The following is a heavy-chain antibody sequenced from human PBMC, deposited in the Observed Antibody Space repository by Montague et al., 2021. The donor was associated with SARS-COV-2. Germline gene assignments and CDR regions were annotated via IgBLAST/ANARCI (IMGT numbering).Heavy chain of an antibody. CDR1: NGSFSSFY. CDR2: ISNGGST. V-gene: IGHV4-34*01. CDR3: ACGDENGSCYMDV. J-gene: IGHJ6*03. D-gene: IGHD1-26*01. Sequence: SETLSLTCAVSNGSFSSFYWNWIRQPPGQGMEWIGEISNGGSTYYNSSLKSRVTMSVDTSKNQFSLNLRSVTAADTAVYYCACGDENGSCYMDVWGKGTTVTVSS.